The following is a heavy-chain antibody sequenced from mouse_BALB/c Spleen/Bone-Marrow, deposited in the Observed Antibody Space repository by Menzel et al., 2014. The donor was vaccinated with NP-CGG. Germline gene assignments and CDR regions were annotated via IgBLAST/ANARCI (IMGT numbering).Heavy chain of an antibody. Sequence: EVKLMESGGGLVQPGGSLKLSCAASGFTFSSYTMSWVRQTPEKRLEWVAYISNGGGSTYYPDTVKGRFTISRDNAKNTLYQQMSSLKSEDTAMYYCARQIYFPYFDYWGQGTTLTVSS. CDR2: ISNGGGST. CDR1: GFTFSSYT. V-gene: IGHV5-12-2*01. J-gene: IGHJ2*01. D-gene: IGHD2-1*01. CDR3: ARQIYFPYFDY.